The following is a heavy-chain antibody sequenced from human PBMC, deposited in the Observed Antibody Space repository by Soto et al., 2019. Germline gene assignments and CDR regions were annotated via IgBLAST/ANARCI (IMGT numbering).Heavy chain of an antibody. V-gene: IGHV2-5*02. CDR1: GFSLNTRGVG. CDR3: APRRGDLLTGHYYFDY. J-gene: IGHJ4*02. D-gene: IGHD3-9*01. Sequence: QITLKESGPTLVKPTQTLTLTCTFSGFSLNTRGVGVGWIRQPPGKALEWLALISWDGEKRYSPSLKSRLTITKDPSENQVVLTMTNMEPVDTATYYCAPRRGDLLTGHYYFDYWGQGTLVTISS. CDR2: ISWDGEK.